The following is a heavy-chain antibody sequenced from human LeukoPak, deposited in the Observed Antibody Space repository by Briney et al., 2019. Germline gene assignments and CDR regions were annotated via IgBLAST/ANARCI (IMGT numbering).Heavy chain of an antibody. J-gene: IGHJ3*02. V-gene: IGHV1-18*01. CDR3: ARDTPVRRLDAFDI. Sequence: APVKVSCKASGYTFTSYGISWVRQAPGQGLEWMGWISAYNGNTNYAQKLQGRVTMTTDTSTSTAYMELRSLRSDDTAVYYCARDTPVRRLDAFDIWGQGTMVTVSS. CDR1: GYTFTSYG. D-gene: IGHD1-1*01. CDR2: ISAYNGNT.